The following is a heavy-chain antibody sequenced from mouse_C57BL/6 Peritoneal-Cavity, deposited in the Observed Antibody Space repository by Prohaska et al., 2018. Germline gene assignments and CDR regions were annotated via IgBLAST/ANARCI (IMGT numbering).Heavy chain of an antibody. J-gene: IGHJ4*01. CDR3: ARRDWDYYAMDY. D-gene: IGHD4-1*01. Sequence: HGKSLEWIGNFHPYNDDTKYNEKFKGKATLTVEKSSSTVYLELSRLTSDDSAVYYCARRDWDYYAMDYWGQGTSVTVSS. CDR2: FHPYNDDT. V-gene: IGHV1-47*01.